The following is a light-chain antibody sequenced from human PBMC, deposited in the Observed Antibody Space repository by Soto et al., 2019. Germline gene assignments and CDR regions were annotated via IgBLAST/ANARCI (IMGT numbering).Light chain of an antibody. CDR3: QQGASFPLA. V-gene: IGKV1-12*01. CDR2: AAS. J-gene: IGKJ4*01. CDR1: EYIGTW. Sequence: DIQMTQSPSSVSASVGDTVTITCRASEYIGTWLAWYQQKPGKAPNLLISAASSLQSGVPTRFSGSGSGTGFTLAISSLQPEDFPTYFCQQGASFPLAFGGGTKVEIK.